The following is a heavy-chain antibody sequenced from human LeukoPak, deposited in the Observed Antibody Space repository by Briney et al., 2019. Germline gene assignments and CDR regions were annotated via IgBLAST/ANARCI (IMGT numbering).Heavy chain of an antibody. CDR1: GFAFGSEA. J-gene: IGHJ3*02. V-gene: IGHV3-23*01. CDR2: ISPGGGTT. CDR3: ARGFHDYGDYLDDAFDI. Sequence: GGSLRLSCEVSGFAFGSEAMSWVRQSPARGLEWVASISPGGGTTYYADYVKDRFTISRDNSNNMLYVQMNGLRAGDTAVYYCARGFHDYGDYLDDAFDIWGQGTMVTVSS. D-gene: IGHD4-17*01.